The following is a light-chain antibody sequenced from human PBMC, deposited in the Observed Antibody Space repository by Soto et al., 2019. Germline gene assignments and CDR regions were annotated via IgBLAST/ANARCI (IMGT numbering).Light chain of an antibody. J-gene: IGKJ1*01. CDR2: GAS. V-gene: IGKV1-17*03. CDR1: QSISDY. CDR3: LQHITYPRT. Sequence: DIQITQSPSAMSASVGDRGTITCRASQSISDYLAWFQQKPGKVPKRLIYGASILQSGVPSRFSGSGSGTEFTLTISSLQPEDFATYYCLQHITYPRTFGQGTKVDIK.